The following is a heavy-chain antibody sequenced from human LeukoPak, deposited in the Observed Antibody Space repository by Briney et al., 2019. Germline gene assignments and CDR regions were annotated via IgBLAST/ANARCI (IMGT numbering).Heavy chain of an antibody. CDR2: ISYDGSNK. CDR3: AKDGFTAAAGDFDY. J-gene: IGHJ4*02. Sequence: GGSMRLSCAASGFTFSNYGMHWVRQAPGKGLELVAFISYDGSNKYYADSVKGRFTISRDNSKNTLYLQMNSLRAEDTAVYYCAKDGFTAAAGDFDYWGQGTLVTVSS. D-gene: IGHD6-13*01. V-gene: IGHV3-30*18. CDR1: GFTFSNYG.